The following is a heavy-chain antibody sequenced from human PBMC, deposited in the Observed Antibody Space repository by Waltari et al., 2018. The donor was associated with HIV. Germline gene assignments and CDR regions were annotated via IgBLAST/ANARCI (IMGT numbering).Heavy chain of an antibody. J-gene: IGHJ6*02. CDR3: ARGVKVVRGVITQVNYYYYGMDV. CDR1: GGSFSGYY. D-gene: IGHD3-10*01. CDR2: INHSGST. V-gene: IGHV4-34*01. Sequence: QVQLQQWGAGLLKPSETLSLTCAVYGGSFSGYYWSWIRQPPGKGLEWIGEINHSGSTNYTPSLKSRVTISVDTSKNQFSLKLSSVTAADTAVYYCARGVKVVRGVITQVNYYYYGMDVWGQGTTVTVSS.